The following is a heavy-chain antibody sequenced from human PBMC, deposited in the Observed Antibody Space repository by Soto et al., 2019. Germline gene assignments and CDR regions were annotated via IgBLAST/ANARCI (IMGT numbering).Heavy chain of an antibody. CDR1: GYTFTSYD. V-gene: IGHV1-8*01. Sequence: QVQLVQSGAEVKKPGASVKVSCKASGYTFTSYDINWVRQATGQGLEWMGWMNPNSGNTGYAQKFQGRVTMTRNTSISTDYMELRSLRSDVTAVYYSARPAAAGTGDYSYGMDVWGQEPTVTVSS. CDR3: ARPAAAGTGDYSYGMDV. D-gene: IGHD6-13*01. CDR2: MNPNSGNT. J-gene: IGHJ6*02.